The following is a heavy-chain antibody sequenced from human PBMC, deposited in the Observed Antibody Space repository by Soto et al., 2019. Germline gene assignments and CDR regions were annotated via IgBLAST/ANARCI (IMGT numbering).Heavy chain of an antibody. J-gene: IGHJ4*02. CDR3: ARWRRGYSYGPFDY. V-gene: IGHV4-31*03. Sequence: SETLSLTCTFSCGSISSGGYYWSWFRQHPGKGLEWIGYIYYSGSTYYNPSLKSRVTISVDTSKNQFSLKLSSVTAADTAVYYCARWRRGYSYGPFDYWGQGTLVTVSS. CDR2: IYYSGST. CDR1: CGSISSGGYY. D-gene: IGHD5-18*01.